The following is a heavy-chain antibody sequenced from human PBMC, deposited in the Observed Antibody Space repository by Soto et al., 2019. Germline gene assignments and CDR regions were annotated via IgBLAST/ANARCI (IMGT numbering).Heavy chain of an antibody. J-gene: IGHJ4*02. D-gene: IGHD2-21*02. Sequence: EVQLVESGGGLVQPGGSLRLSCAASGFTFSSYWMHWVRQAPGKGLVWVSRINSDGSSTSYADSVKGRFTISRDNAXNTLYLQMNSLRAEDTAVYYCARPRPYCGGDCPDSWGQGTLVTVSS. CDR1: GFTFSSYW. CDR2: INSDGSST. V-gene: IGHV3-74*01. CDR3: ARPRPYCGGDCPDS.